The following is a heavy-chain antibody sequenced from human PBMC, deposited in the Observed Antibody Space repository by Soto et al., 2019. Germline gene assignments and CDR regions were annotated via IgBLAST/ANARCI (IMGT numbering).Heavy chain of an antibody. CDR3: AAKLGTTHYFDF. V-gene: IGHV4-31*03. Sequence: QVQLQESGPGLVQPSQTLSLTCSVSGDPVSSGSYYWTWVRQHPVKGLEWIGYIYHTGSTYYNPSLPSRLIMSIDTSKNPFSLHLYSVTAADTAVYFCAAKLGTTHYFDFWGQGSLVAVSS. CDR2: IYHTGST. J-gene: IGHJ4*02. D-gene: IGHD7-27*01. CDR1: GDPVSSGSYY.